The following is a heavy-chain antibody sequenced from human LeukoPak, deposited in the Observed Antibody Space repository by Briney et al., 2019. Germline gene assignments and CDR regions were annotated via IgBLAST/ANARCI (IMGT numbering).Heavy chain of an antibody. CDR2: LSGGGGTT. CDR3: AKSSGYYATAYYFDY. CDR1: RFTFSNYA. D-gene: IGHD2/OR15-2a*01. Sequence: GGSLRLSCAASRFTFSNYAMSWVRQAPGKGLEWVSTLSGGGGTTYYADSVKGRFTISRDNSKNTLYLQMNSLRVEDTALYYCAKSSGYYATAYYFDYWGQGTLVTVSS. J-gene: IGHJ4*02. V-gene: IGHV3-23*01.